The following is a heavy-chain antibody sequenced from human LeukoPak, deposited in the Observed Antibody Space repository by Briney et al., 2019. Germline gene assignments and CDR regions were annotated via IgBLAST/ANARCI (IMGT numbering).Heavy chain of an antibody. CDR3: ARNLVVPAAVPNYYYYYYMDV. D-gene: IGHD2-2*01. V-gene: IGHV1-8*03. J-gene: IGHJ6*03. CDR2: MNPNSGNT. Sequence: AASVKVSCKASGYTFNSYDINWVRQATGQGLEWMGWMNPNSGNTGYAQKFQGRVTITRNTSTSTAYMELSSLRSEDTAVYYCARNLVVPAAVPNYYYYYYMDVWGKGTTVTVSS. CDR1: GYTFNSYD.